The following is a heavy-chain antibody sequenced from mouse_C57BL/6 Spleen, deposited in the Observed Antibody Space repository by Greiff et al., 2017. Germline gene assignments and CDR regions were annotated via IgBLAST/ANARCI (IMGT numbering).Heavy chain of an antibody. D-gene: IGHD4-1*01. CDR3: ARSDKLGRGYYYAMDY. V-gene: IGHV1-18*01. CDR1: GYTFTDYN. J-gene: IGHJ4*01. CDR2: INPNNGGT. Sequence: VQLKQSGPELVKPGASVKIPCKASGYTFTDYNMDWVKQSHGKSLEWIGDINPNNGGTIYNQKFKGKATLTVDKSSSTAYMELRSLTSEDTAVYYCARSDKLGRGYYYAMDYWGQGTSVTVSS.